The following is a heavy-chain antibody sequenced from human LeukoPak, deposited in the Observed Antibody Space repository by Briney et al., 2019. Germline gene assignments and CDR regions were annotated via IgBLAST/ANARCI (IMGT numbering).Heavy chain of an antibody. Sequence: SETLSLTCTVSGGSINTGSYYWGWIRQPPGKGLECIGGINYSGNTYYNPSLKSRVTMSVDTSKNQFSLKLSSVTAADTAVYYCARFIAAAKYNWFDPWGQGTLVTVSS. J-gene: IGHJ5*02. CDR2: INYSGNT. CDR1: GGSINTGSYY. V-gene: IGHV4-39*07. CDR3: ARFIAAAKYNWFDP. D-gene: IGHD6-25*01.